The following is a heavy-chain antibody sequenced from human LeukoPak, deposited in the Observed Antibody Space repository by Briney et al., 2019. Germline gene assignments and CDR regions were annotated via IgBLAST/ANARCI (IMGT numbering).Heavy chain of an antibody. CDR2: ISSSGSTI. CDR1: GFTFSDYY. V-gene: IGHV3-11*01. Sequence: PGGSLRLSCAASGFTFSDYYMSWIRQAPGKGLEWVSYISSSGSTIYYADSVKGRFIISRDTSKNTVYLQMNSLRVEDTAVYFCAKRGIVIRAVIIIGFHKEAYYFDYWGQGILVTVSS. CDR3: AKRGIVIRAVIIIGFHKEAYYFDY. D-gene: IGHD3-10*01. J-gene: IGHJ4*02.